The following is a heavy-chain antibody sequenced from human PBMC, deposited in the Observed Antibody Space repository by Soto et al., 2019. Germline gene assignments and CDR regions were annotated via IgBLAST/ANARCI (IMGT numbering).Heavy chain of an antibody. CDR3: ARAFPPYYDFWSGYSSPGSSYGMDV. CDR1: GGSISSGGYY. D-gene: IGHD3-3*01. Sequence: KSSETLSLTCTVSGGSISSGGYYWSWIRQHPGKGLEWIGYIYYSGSTYYNPSLKSRVTISVDTSKNQFSLKLSSVTAADTAVYYCARAFPPYYDFWSGYSSPGSSYGMDVWGQGTTVTVSS. V-gene: IGHV4-31*03. J-gene: IGHJ6*02. CDR2: IYYSGST.